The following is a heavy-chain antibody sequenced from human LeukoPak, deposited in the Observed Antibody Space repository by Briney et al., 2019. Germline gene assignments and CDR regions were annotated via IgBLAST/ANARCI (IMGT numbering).Heavy chain of an antibody. CDR2: ISPYNGHT. CDR3: ARGPVAATTSYYYYYMDV. Sequence: GASVKVSCKASGYTFTNFGISWVRQAPGQGLEWMGWISPYNGHTNYAQKFLGRVTMTTDTSTTTAYLELWSLRSEDTAVYYCARGPVAATTSYYYYYMDVWGKGTTVTVSS. J-gene: IGHJ6*03. CDR1: GYTFTNFG. V-gene: IGHV1-18*01. D-gene: IGHD2-15*01.